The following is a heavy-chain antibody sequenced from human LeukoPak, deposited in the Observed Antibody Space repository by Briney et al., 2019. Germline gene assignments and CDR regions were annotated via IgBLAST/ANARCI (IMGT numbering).Heavy chain of an antibody. Sequence: PGGSLRLSCVASGFPFSSYWMTWVRQPPGKGLEWIGEINHSGSTNYNPSLKSRVTISVDTSKNQFSLKLSSVTAADTAVYYCARVSYSGYDFLRRYRWFDPWGQGTLVTVSS. D-gene: IGHD5-12*01. CDR3: ARVSYSGYDFLRRYRWFDP. V-gene: IGHV4-34*01. CDR1: GFPFSSYW. J-gene: IGHJ5*02. CDR2: INHSGST.